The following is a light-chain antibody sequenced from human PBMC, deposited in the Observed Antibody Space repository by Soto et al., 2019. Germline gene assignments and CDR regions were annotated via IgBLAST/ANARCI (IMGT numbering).Light chain of an antibody. J-gene: IGKJ1*01. V-gene: IGKV3-15*01. CDR3: QQYNNLPRT. Sequence: EIVVTQSPATLSVSPGERATLSCRASQSVSSNLAWYQHKPGQAPRLLIYGASTRASGIPARFSGSGSGTEFSLTISSLQSEDFAVYYCQQYNNLPRTLGQGTKVEIK. CDR2: GAS. CDR1: QSVSSN.